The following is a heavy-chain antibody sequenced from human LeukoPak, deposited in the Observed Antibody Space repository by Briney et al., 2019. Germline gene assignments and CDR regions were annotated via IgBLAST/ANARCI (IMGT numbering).Heavy chain of an antibody. Sequence: SQTLSLTCTVSGGSISSGGYYWSWIRQPPGKGLEWIGYIYHSGSTYYNPSLKSRVTISVDRSKNQFSLKLSSVTAAGTAVYYCARDVGTGIDYWGQGTLVTVSS. J-gene: IGHJ4*02. CDR2: IYHSGST. V-gene: IGHV4-30-2*01. D-gene: IGHD1-1*01. CDR1: GGSISSGGYY. CDR3: ARDVGTGIDY.